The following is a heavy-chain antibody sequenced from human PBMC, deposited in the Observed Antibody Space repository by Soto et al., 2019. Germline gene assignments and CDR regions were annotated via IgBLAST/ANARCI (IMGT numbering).Heavy chain of an antibody. CDR3: AKAPFYDYWSVSYVGFDP. CDR2: ISGSGDST. D-gene: IGHD3-3*01. J-gene: IGHJ5*02. CDR1: GFTFRSYA. V-gene: IGHV3-23*01. Sequence: EVQLLESGGGLVQPGGSLRLSCAASGFTFRSYAMTWVRQGPGKGLEWVSGISGSGDSTYYADSVKGRFTISRDNAKNTLYLQVNSLRAEDTAVYYCAKAPFYDYWSVSYVGFDPWGQGTLVTVSS.